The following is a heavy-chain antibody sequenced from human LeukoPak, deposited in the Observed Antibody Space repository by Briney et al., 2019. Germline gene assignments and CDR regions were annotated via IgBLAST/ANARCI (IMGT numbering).Heavy chain of an antibody. CDR1: GYTFTSYS. V-gene: IGHV1-18*01. Sequence: VASVKVSCKASGYTFTSYSFSWVRQAPGQGLEGMGWISTYNGNTKYAQKLQGRVTMTTDISTSTAYMELRSLRSDDTAVYYCARDWDCSSTSCRDCFDHWGQGTLVTVSS. D-gene: IGHD2-2*01. CDR2: ISTYNGNT. CDR3: ARDWDCSSTSCRDCFDH. J-gene: IGHJ5*02.